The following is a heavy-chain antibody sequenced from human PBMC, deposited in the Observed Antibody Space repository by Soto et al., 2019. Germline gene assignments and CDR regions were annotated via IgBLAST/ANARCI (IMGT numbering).Heavy chain of an antibody. V-gene: IGHV3-48*02. Sequence: GGSLRLSCAGSGFTFSAFSMNWVRQAPGKGLEWISYIYGSSSTMYYADSVKGRFSISRDNAKSSLYLQMNNLTHEDTAVYYCAGDRSVDYSGQGTPVTVPS. CDR1: GFTFSAFS. CDR3: AGDRSVDY. CDR2: IYGSSSTM. J-gene: IGHJ4*02.